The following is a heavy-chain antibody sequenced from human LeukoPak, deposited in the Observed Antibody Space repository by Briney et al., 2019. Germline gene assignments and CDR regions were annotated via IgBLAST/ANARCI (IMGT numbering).Heavy chain of an antibody. CDR3: AKDGYSYGVPDD. V-gene: IGHV4-39*07. D-gene: IGHD5-18*01. J-gene: IGHJ4*02. Sequence: SQTLSLTCAVSGGSISSSSYYWGWIRQPPGKGLEWIGSIYYSGTTYYNPSLKSRVTISVDTSKNQFSLKLTSVTAADTAVYYCAKDGYSYGVPDDWGQGTLVTVSS. CDR2: IYYSGTT. CDR1: GGSISSSSYY.